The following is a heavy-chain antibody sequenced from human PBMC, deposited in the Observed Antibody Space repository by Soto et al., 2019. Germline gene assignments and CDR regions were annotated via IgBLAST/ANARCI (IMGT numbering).Heavy chain of an antibody. CDR1: GGSISRYY. CDR3: ARDRSTYGGGGTGEVKENWFDP. J-gene: IGHJ5*02. CDR2: AYYSGDT. D-gene: IGHD2-8*01. Sequence: SETLSLTCSVSGGSISRYYWSWIRQPPGNGLEWIGYAYYSGDTGYNPSLKSRVTMAVDTSKNQVSLKLSSVTAADTAVYYCARDRSTYGGGGTGEVKENWFDPWGQGALVTVS. V-gene: IGHV4-59*01.